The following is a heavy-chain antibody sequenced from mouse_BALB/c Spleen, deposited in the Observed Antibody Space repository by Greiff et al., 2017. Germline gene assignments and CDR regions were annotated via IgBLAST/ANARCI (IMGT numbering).Heavy chain of an antibody. CDR2: IRLKSNNYAT. J-gene: IGHJ3*01. V-gene: IGHV6-6*02. CDR1: GFTFSNYW. Sequence: EVKLVESGGGLVQPGGSMKLSCVASGFTFSNYWMNWVRQSPEKGLEWVAEIRLKSNNYATHYAESVKGRFTISRDDSKSSVYLQMNNLRAEDTGIYYCKGYGNYRFAYWGQGTLVTVSA. D-gene: IGHD2-10*02. CDR3: KGYGNYRFAY.